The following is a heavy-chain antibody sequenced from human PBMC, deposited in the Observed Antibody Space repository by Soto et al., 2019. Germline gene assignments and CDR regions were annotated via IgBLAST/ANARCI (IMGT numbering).Heavy chain of an antibody. Sequence: QVQLVQSGAEVKKPGASVKVSCKASGYTFTSYGISWVRQAPGQGLEWMGWISAYNGNTNYAQKLQGRVTMTTDTSTSTAYMELRSLRSYDTAVYYCARAPSYNWNSGRWFDPWGQGTLVTVSS. CDR2: ISAYNGNT. V-gene: IGHV1-18*01. CDR1: GYTFTSYG. J-gene: IGHJ5*02. D-gene: IGHD1-7*01. CDR3: ARAPSYNWNSGRWFDP.